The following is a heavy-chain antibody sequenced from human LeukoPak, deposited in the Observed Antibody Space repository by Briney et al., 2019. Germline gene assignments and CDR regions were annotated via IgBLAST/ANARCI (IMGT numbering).Heavy chain of an antibody. CDR3: ARVPSPHYYGSGSNEEYGMDV. D-gene: IGHD3-10*01. J-gene: IGHJ6*02. Sequence: ASVKVSCKASGYTFTSYGISWVRQAPGQGLEWMGWISAYNGNTNYAQKLQGRVTMTTDTSTSTAYMELRSLRSDDTAVYYCARVPSPHYYGSGSNEEYGMDVWGQGTTVTVSS. V-gene: IGHV1-18*01. CDR2: ISAYNGNT. CDR1: GYTFTSYG.